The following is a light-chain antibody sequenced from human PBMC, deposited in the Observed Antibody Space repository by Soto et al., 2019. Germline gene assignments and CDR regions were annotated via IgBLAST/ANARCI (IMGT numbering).Light chain of an antibody. CDR2: GAS. V-gene: IGKV3-15*01. CDR3: QQYNNWPQT. J-gene: IGKJ1*01. CDR1: QSFSSN. Sequence: EIVMTQSSATLSVSPGERATLSCRASQSFSSNLAWYQQKPGQAPRLLIYGASTRATGIPARFSGSGSGTEFTLTISSMQSEDFAVYYCQQYNNWPQTFGQGTKVDIK.